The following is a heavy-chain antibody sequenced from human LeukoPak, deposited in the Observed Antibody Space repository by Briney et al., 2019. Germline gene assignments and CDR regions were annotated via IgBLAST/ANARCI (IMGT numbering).Heavy chain of an antibody. J-gene: IGHJ4*02. V-gene: IGHV1-8*03. CDR2: MNPNSGNT. CDR1: GYTFTSHD. D-gene: IGHD2-2*01. Sequence: ASVKVSCKASGYTFTSHDINWVRQATGQGLEWMGWMNPNSGNTGYAQKFQGRVTITRNTSISTAYMELSSLRSEDTAVYYCARGIPYCSSTSCYSSLFDYWGQGTLVTVSS. CDR3: ARGIPYCSSTSCYSSLFDY.